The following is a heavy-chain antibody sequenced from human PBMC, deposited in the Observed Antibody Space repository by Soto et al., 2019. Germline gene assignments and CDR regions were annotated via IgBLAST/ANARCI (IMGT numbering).Heavy chain of an antibody. CDR3: AQVTGTPHLGSLGMGV. V-gene: IGHV3-72*01. CDR1: GFIFSDHH. CDR2: SRNKNKSYST. D-gene: IGHD3-16*01. J-gene: IGHJ6*01. Sequence: RGPLKLSCTVSGFIFSDHHIDWVRQAPGKGLEWVARSRNKNKSYSTEYAASVRGRSTISRDDSQRSLYLQMNSRKVKDTAVYSCAQVTGTPHLGSLGMGVWGPGTTVTVSS.